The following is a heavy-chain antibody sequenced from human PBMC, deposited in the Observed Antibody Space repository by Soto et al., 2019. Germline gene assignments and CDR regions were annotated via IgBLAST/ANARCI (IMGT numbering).Heavy chain of an antibody. CDR2: FIPIFGAA. J-gene: IGHJ6*02. V-gene: IGHV1-69*12. CDR1: GGTFSSYA. CDR3: ARHVPAAGYYYGMDV. D-gene: IGHD2-2*01. Sequence: QVQLVQSGAEVKKPGSSVKVSCKASGGTFSSYAISWVRQAPGQGLEWMGGFIPIFGAANYAQKFQGRVTITADESXXTAYMELSSLRSEDTAVYYCARHVPAAGYYYGMDVWGQGTTVTVSS.